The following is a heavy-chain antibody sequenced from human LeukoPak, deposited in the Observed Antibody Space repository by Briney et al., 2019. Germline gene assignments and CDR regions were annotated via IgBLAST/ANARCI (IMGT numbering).Heavy chain of an antibody. Sequence: SETLSLTCTVSGGSISSYYWSWIRQPPGKGLEWIGYIYYSGSTNYNPSLKSRVTISVDTANNQFSLKLSSVTAAAAAVDYYAREPPYCDCWGGYFDYWGQGTLVTVSS. J-gene: IGHJ4*02. V-gene: IGHV4-59*01. CDR1: GGSISSYY. D-gene: IGHD3-3*01. CDR3: AREPPYCDCWGGYFDY. CDR2: IYYSGST.